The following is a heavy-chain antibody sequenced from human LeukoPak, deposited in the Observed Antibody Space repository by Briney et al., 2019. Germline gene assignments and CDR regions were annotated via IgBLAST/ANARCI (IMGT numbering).Heavy chain of an antibody. Sequence: GASVKVSCKASGYTFTGYYMHWVRQAPGQGLEWMGWINPNSGGTNYAQKFQGRVTMTRDTSISTAYMELSRLRSDDTAVYYCARVGYDYRGYYGMDVWGQGTTVTVSS. J-gene: IGHJ6*02. CDR1: GYTFTGYY. V-gene: IGHV1-2*02. CDR2: INPNSGGT. CDR3: ARVGYDYRGYYGMDV. D-gene: IGHD4-4*01.